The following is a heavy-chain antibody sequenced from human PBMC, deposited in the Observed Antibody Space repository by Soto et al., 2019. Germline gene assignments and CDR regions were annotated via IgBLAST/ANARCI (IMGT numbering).Heavy chain of an antibody. CDR2: IYSGGST. J-gene: IGHJ4*02. CDR3: ARIRGGSGSHHDY. D-gene: IGHD3-10*01. Sequence: EVQLVESGGGLIQPGGSLRLSCAASGFTVSSNYMSWVRQAPGKGLEWVSVIYSGGSTYYADSVKGRFTISRDNSKNTLYLQMNSLRAEDKAVYYCARIRGGSGSHHDYWGQGTLVTVSS. V-gene: IGHV3-53*01. CDR1: GFTVSSNY.